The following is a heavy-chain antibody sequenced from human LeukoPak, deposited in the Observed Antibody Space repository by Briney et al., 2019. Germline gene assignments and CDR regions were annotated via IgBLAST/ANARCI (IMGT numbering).Heavy chain of an antibody. V-gene: IGHV4-38-2*02. Sequence: PSETLSLTCNVSGYSISSGYYWSWIRQSPGKGLEWIGGIYHSGYTFYNPSLKSRVTISVDTSKNQFSLNLNSMTAADTAVYYCARQGRLGAKIDYWGQGTLVTVSS. CDR1: GYSISSGYY. D-gene: IGHD3-10*01. CDR3: ARQGRLGAKIDY. J-gene: IGHJ4*02. CDR2: IYHSGYT.